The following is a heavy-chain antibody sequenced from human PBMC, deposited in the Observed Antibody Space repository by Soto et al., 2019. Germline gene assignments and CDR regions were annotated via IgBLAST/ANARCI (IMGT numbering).Heavy chain of an antibody. D-gene: IGHD3-10*01. Sequence: GASVKVSCTPSGYTLTSYYMHWVRQAPGQGLEWMGIINPSGGSTSYAQKFQGRVTMTRDTSTSTVYMELSSLRSEDTAVYYCARDWTMVRGVITDVWGQGTTVTVSS. CDR3: ARDWTMVRGVITDV. J-gene: IGHJ6*02. V-gene: IGHV1-46*01. CDR1: GYTLTSYY. CDR2: INPSGGST.